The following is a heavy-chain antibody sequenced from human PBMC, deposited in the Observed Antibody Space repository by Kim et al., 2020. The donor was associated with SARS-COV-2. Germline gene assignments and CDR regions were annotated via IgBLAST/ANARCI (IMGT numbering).Heavy chain of an antibody. CDR2: IYYSGST. CDR1: GGSISSGGYY. Sequence: SETLSLTCTVSGGSISSGGYYWSWIRQHPGKGLEWIGYIYYSGSTYYNPSLKSRVTISVDTSKNQFSLKLSSVTAADTAVYYCARPMGGITIFGVVTLSAFDIWGQGTMVTVSS. V-gene: IGHV4-31*03. J-gene: IGHJ3*02. D-gene: IGHD3-3*01. CDR3: ARPMGGITIFGVVTLSAFDI.